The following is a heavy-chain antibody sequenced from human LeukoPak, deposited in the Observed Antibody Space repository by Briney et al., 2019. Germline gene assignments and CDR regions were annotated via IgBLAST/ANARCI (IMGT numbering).Heavy chain of an antibody. V-gene: IGHV4-30-4*08. CDR1: GGSISSYY. D-gene: IGHD6-13*01. CDR3: ARVPRSSSWYENWFDP. Sequence: SETLSLTCTVSGGSISSYYWSWIRQPPGKGLEWIGYIYYSGSTYYNPSLKSRVTISVDTSKNQFSLKLSSVTAADTAVYYCARVPRSSSWYENWFDPWGQGTLVTVSS. J-gene: IGHJ5*02. CDR2: IYYSGST.